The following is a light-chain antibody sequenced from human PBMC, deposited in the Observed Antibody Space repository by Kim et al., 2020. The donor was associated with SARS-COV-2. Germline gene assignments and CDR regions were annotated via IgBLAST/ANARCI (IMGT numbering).Light chain of an antibody. CDR2: DVN. Sequence: QSALTQPASVSGSPGQSITISCTGTSSDVGGYNYVSWYQQHPVKAPKLLIYDVNKRPSGVSNRFSGSKSGNTASLTISGLQAEDEADFYCSSYTRSDTWVFGGGTQLTVL. CDR3: SSYTRSDTWV. CDR1: SSDVGGYNY. V-gene: IGLV2-14*01. J-gene: IGLJ3*02.